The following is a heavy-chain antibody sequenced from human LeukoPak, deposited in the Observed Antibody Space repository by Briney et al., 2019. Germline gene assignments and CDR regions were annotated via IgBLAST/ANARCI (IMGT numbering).Heavy chain of an antibody. V-gene: IGHV4-4*07. J-gene: IGHJ4*02. CDR2: IYTSGST. CDR3: ARAGYYYDSSGYTPLYYFDY. D-gene: IGHD3-22*01. CDR1: GGSISSYY. Sequence: SETLSLTCTVSGGSISSYYWSWIRQPAGKGLEWIGRIYTSGSTNYNPSLKSRVTMSVDTPKNQFSLKLSSVTAADTAVYYCARAGYYYDSSGYTPLYYFDYWGQGTLVTVSS.